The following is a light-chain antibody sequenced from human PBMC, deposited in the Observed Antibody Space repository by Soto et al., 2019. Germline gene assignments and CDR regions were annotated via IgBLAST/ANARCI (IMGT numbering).Light chain of an antibody. CDR2: LSSDGSH. CDR1: SGHSSYA. Sequence: QLVLTQSPSASASLGASVKLTCTLSSGHSSYAIAWHQQQPEKGPRYLMKLSSDGSHSKGDGIPDRFSGSSSGAERYLTISRLQSEDGADYYCQTWDTGARVVFGGGTKLTVL. V-gene: IGLV4-69*01. J-gene: IGLJ2*01. CDR3: QTWDTGARVV.